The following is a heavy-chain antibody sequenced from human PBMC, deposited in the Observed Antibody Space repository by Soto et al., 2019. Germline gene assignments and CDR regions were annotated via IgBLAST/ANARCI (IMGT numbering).Heavy chain of an antibody. CDR3: AKDFKPWNQPQHFDY. CDR2: ISGSGGST. V-gene: IGHV3-23*01. CDR1: GFTFSSYA. Sequence: GVSLRLSCAASGFTFSSYAMSWVRQAPGKGLEWVSAISGSGGSTYYADSVKGRFTISRDNSKNTLYLQMNSLRAEDTAVYYYAKDFKPWNQPQHFDYWGQGTLVTVSS. D-gene: IGHD1-1*01. J-gene: IGHJ4*02.